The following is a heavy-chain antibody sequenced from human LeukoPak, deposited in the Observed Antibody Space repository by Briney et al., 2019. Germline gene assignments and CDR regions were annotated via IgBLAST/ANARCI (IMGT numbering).Heavy chain of an antibody. J-gene: IGHJ4*02. CDR3: ARHTTLSIAAQFDY. CDR2: IYYSGST. Sequence: PSETLSLTCTVSGGSISSSSSYWGWIRQPPGEGLEWIGSIYYSGSTYYNPSLKSRVTISVDTSKNQFSLKLSSVTAADTAVYYCARHTTLSIAAQFDYWGQGTLVTVSS. D-gene: IGHD6-6*01. V-gene: IGHV4-39*01. CDR1: GGSISSSSSY.